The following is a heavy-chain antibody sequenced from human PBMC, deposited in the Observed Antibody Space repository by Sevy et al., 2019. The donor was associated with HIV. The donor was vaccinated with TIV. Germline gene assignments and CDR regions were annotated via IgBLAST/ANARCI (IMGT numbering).Heavy chain of an antibody. CDR2: ISAYNGNT. Sequence: ASVKVSCKASGYTFTSYGISWVRQAPGQGLEWMGWISAYNGNTNYAQKLQGRVTMTTDTSTSTAYMELRILRSDDTAVYYCARGGNRYNWNADYFDYWGQGTLVTVSS. CDR1: GYTFTSYG. V-gene: IGHV1-18*01. J-gene: IGHJ4*02. CDR3: ARGGNRYNWNADYFDY. D-gene: IGHD1-1*01.